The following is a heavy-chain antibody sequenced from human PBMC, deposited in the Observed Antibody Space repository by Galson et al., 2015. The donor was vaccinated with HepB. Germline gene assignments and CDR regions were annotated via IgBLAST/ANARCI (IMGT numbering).Heavy chain of an antibody. CDR3: VKDPYPGVLVPDGFDV. CDR1: GFTFSNYG. D-gene: IGHD2-2*01. J-gene: IGHJ3*01. Sequence: SLRLSCAASGFTFSNYGIHWVRQAPGSGLAWLAVISYDGSNKYYADSVKGRFTISRDNSKNTLYLQMISLRTEDTAVYYCVKDPYPGVLVPDGFDVWGQGTMVTVSS. CDR2: ISYDGSNK. V-gene: IGHV3-30*18.